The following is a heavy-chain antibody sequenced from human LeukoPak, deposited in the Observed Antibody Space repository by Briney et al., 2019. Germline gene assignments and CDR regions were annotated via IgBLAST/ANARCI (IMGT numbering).Heavy chain of an antibody. CDR2: IYYSGST. CDR1: GGSISRYY. J-gene: IGHJ4*02. Sequence: SETLSLTCTVSGGSISRYYWSWIRQPPGKGLEWIGYIYYSGSTNYNPSLKSRVTISVDTSKNQFSLKLSSVTAADTAVYYCARGAGIAVAGLVDYWGQGTLVTVSS. CDR3: ARGAGIAVAGLVDY. V-gene: IGHV4-59*01. D-gene: IGHD6-19*01.